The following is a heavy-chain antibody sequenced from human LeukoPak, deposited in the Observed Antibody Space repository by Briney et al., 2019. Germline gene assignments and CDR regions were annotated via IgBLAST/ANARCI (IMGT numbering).Heavy chain of an antibody. CDR2: INHSGST. D-gene: IGHD3-22*01. J-gene: IGHJ4*02. V-gene: IGHV4-34*01. Sequence: SETLSLTCAVYGGSFSGYYWSWIRQPPGKGLEWIGEINHSGSTNYNPSLKSRVTISVDTSKNQFSLKLSSVTAADTAVYYCAREWRMFYYDSTGYYYFDYWGQGTLVTVSS. CDR1: GGSFSGYY. CDR3: AREWRMFYYDSTGYYYFDY.